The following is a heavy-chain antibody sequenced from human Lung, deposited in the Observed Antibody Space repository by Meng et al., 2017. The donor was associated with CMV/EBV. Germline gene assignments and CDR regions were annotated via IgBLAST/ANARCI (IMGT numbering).Heavy chain of an antibody. Sequence: SXXVSXKASGGTFSSYAISWVRQAPGQGLEWMGGIIPIFGTANYAQKFQGRVTITTDESTSAAYMELSSLRSEDTAVYYCARDRPITIFGVVQSQWFDPWXQGTXVTVSS. J-gene: IGHJ5*02. CDR1: GGTFSSYA. CDR2: IIPIFGTA. CDR3: ARDRPITIFGVVQSQWFDP. D-gene: IGHD3-3*01. V-gene: IGHV1-69*05.